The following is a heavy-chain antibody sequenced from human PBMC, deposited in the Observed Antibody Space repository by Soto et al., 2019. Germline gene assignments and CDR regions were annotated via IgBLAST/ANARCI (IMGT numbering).Heavy chain of an antibody. CDR2: ISSSSSYI. D-gene: IGHD1-20*01. CDR1: RFTFSSYS. Sequence: GGSLRLCCAASRFTFSSYSMNWVRQAPGKGLEWVSSISSSSSYIYYADLVKGRFTISRDNAKNSLYLQMNSLRAEDTAVYYCARAKGITGTRFDYWGQGT. J-gene: IGHJ4*02. V-gene: IGHV3-21*01. CDR3: ARAKGITGTRFDY.